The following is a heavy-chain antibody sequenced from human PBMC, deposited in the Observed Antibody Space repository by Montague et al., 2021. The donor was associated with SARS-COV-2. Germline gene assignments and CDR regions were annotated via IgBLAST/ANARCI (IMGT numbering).Heavy chain of an antibody. CDR1: GDSVSIKSAA. CDR2: AYYRSKWYN. CDR3: ARGFNTAMAKFDY. J-gene: IGHJ4*02. Sequence: CAISGDSVSIKSAAWNWIRQSPSTGLNWLGSAYYRSKWYNDYAVSVKSRITINPDTSKNQFSLQLNSVTPEDTALYYCARGFNTAMAKFDYWGQGTLVTVSS. D-gene: IGHD5-18*01. V-gene: IGHV6-1*01.